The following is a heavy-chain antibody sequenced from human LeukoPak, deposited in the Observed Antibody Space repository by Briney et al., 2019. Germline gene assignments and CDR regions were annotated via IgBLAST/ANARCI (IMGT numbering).Heavy chain of an antibody. CDR1: GGSFSGYY. V-gene: IGHV4-34*01. D-gene: IGHD5-12*01. Sequence: SETLSLTCAVYGGSFSGYYWSWIRQPPGKGLEWIGEINHSGSTNYNPSLKSRVTISVDTSKNQFSLKLSSVTAADTAVYYCARVRWLRLRYAFDIWGQGTMVTVSS. CDR2: INHSGST. J-gene: IGHJ3*02. CDR3: ARVRWLRLRYAFDI.